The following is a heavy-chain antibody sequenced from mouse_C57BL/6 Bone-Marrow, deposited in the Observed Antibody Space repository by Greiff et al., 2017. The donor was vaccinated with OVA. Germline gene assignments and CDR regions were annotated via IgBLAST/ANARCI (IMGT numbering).Heavy chain of an antibody. J-gene: IGHJ2*01. CDR2: IRNKANGYTT. Sequence: EVQLVESGGGLVQPGGSLSLSCAASGFTFTDYYMSWVRQPPGKALEWLGFIRNKANGYTTEYSASVKGRFTISRDNSQSILYLPMNALRAEDSATYYGARCRRRRFLFDYWGQGTTLTVSS. CDR3: ARCRRRRFLFDY. CDR1: GFTFTDYY. D-gene: IGHD1-1*01. V-gene: IGHV7-3*01.